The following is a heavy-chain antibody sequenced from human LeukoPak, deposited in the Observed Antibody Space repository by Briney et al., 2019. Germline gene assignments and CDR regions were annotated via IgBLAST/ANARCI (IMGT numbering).Heavy chain of an antibody. Sequence: ASVKVSCKASGYTFTSYGINWVRQATGQGLEWMGWMNPNSGNTGYAQKFQGRVTMTRNTSISTAYMELSSLRSEDTAVYYCARALSSGSYSYYYYYGMDVWGQGTTVTVSS. J-gene: IGHJ6*02. CDR1: GYTFTSYG. D-gene: IGHD1-26*01. CDR2: MNPNSGNT. CDR3: ARALSSGSYSYYYYYGMDV. V-gene: IGHV1-8*02.